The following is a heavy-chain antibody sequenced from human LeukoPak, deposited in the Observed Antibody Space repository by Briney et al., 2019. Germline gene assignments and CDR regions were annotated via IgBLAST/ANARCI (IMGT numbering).Heavy chain of an antibody. CDR3: ARDSLGYCSSISYMLLDF. Sequence: ASVKVSCKASGYTFTGYYMHWVRQAPGQGLEWMGWINPNSGGTNYAQKFQGRVTMTRDTSISTAYMELSRLRSDDTAVYYCARDSLGYCSSISYMLLDFWGQGTLVTVSS. CDR1: GYTFTGYY. D-gene: IGHD2-2*01. CDR2: INPNSGGT. J-gene: IGHJ4*02. V-gene: IGHV1-2*02.